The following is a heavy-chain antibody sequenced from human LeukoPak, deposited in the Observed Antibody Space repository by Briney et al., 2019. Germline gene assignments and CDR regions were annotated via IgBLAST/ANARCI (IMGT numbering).Heavy chain of an antibody. CDR2: ISSSRSYI. CDR3: ARGGRPFDY. CDR1: GFTFSSYS. J-gene: IGHJ4*02. Sequence: GGSLRLSCAASGFTFSSYSMNWVRQAPGKGLEWISCISSSRSYIYYADSVKGRFTISRDNAKNSLYLQMNSLRAEDTAVYYCARGGRPFDYWGQGTLVTVSS. V-gene: IGHV3-21*01.